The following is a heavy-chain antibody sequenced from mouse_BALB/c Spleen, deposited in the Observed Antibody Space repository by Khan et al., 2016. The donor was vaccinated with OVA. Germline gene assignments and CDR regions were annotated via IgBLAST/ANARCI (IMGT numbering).Heavy chain of an antibody. Sequence: VQLQQSGAELAKPGASVKMSCKASGYTFTTYWMNWVKQRPGQGLEWIGYINPTSGYTDSNQKFKDKATLTADKSSSTAYMQLSSLTSDDSAVYYCARDRIDYWGQGTTLTVSS. CDR3: ARDRIDY. V-gene: IGHV1-7*01. CDR2: INPTSGYT. J-gene: IGHJ2*01. CDR1: GYTFTTYW.